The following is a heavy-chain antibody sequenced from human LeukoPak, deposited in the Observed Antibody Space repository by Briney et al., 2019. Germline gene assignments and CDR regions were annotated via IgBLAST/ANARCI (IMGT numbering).Heavy chain of an antibody. J-gene: IGHJ4*02. CDR1: GGSISSGGYS. Sequence: SQTLSLTCAVSGGSISSGGYSWSWIRQPPGKGLEWIGYIYHSGSTYYNPSLKSRVTISVDRSKNQFSLKLSSVTAADTAVYYCARGSGDFDYWSQGTLVTVSS. CDR3: ARGSGDFDY. D-gene: IGHD2-15*01. CDR2: IYHSGST. V-gene: IGHV4-30-2*01.